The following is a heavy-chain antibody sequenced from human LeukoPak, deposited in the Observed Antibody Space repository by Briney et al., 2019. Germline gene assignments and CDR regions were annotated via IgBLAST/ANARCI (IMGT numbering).Heavy chain of an antibody. V-gene: IGHV4-38-2*02. Sequence: SETLSLTCTVSGYSISSGYYWGWIRQPPGKGLEWIGSIYHSGSTYYNPSLKSRVTISVDTSKNQFSLKLSSVTAADTAVYYCARGLSARGGMVFDYWGQGTLLTVSS. CDR2: IYHSGST. CDR1: GYSISSGYY. J-gene: IGHJ4*02. CDR3: ARGLSARGGMVFDY. D-gene: IGHD3-16*02.